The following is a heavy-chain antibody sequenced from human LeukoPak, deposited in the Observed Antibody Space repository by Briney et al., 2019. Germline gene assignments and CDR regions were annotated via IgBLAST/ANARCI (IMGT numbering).Heavy chain of an antibody. CDR1: GYTFTSYS. J-gene: IGHJ4*02. CDR3: ARASYCSGGSCYSDY. D-gene: IGHD2-15*01. Sequence: ASVKVSCKASGYTFTSYSISWVRPAPRQGLEWMGWISAYNGNTIYAQKVKGRVTMTTDTSTSTAYMELRSLKSDDTAVYYCARASYCSGGSCYSDYWGQGTLVTVSS. CDR2: ISAYNGNT. V-gene: IGHV1-18*01.